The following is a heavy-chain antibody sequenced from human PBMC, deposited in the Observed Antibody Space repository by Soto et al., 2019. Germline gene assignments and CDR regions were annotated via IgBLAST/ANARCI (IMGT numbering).Heavy chain of an antibody. CDR1: GFTFSSYG. CDR2: ISYDGSNK. J-gene: IGHJ4*02. CDR3: AKGEYYDSSGYYYANPFDY. V-gene: IGHV3-30*18. D-gene: IGHD3-22*01. Sequence: GGSLRLSCAASGFTFSSYGMHWVRQAPGKGLEWVAVISYDGSNKYYADSVKGRFTISRDNSKNTLYLQMNSLRAEDTAVYYCAKGEYYDSSGYYYANPFDYWGQGTLVTVSS.